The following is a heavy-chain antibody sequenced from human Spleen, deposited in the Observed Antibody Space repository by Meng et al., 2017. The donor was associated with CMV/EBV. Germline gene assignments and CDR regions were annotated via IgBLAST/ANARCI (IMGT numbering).Heavy chain of an antibody. CDR1: GFTFSSYA. J-gene: IGHJ4*02. V-gene: IGHV3-30-3*01. CDR2: ISYDGSNK. CDR3: AKTQYCDGGSCYEADFDY. Sequence: GGSLRLSCAASGFTFSSYAMHWVRQAPGKGLEWVAVISYDGSNKYYADSVKGRFTISRDNFKNTLYLQMNALRAEDTAVYYCAKTQYCDGGSCYEADFDYWGQGTLVTVSS. D-gene: IGHD2-15*01.